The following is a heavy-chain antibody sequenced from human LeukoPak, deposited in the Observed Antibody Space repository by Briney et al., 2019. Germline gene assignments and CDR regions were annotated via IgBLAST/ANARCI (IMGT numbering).Heavy chain of an antibody. CDR3: ARAQGRGYYDSSGYYVYDY. J-gene: IGHJ4*02. D-gene: IGHD3-22*01. CDR1: GFTFSDYY. V-gene: IGHV3-11*04. Sequence: PGGSLRLSCAASGFTFSDYYMSWIRQAPGKGLEWVSYISSSGSTIYYADSVKGRFTISRDNAKNSLYLQMNSLRAEDTAVYYCARAQGRGYYDSSGYYVYDYWGQGTLVTVSS. CDR2: ISSSGSTI.